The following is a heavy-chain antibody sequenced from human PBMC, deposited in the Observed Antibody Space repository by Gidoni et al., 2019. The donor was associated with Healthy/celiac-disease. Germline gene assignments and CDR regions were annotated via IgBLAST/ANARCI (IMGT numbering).Heavy chain of an antibody. CDR1: GFTFSSYS. CDR3: ARIWFGEFDAFDI. D-gene: IGHD3-10*01. Sequence: EVQLVESGGGLVKPGGSLRLSCAASGFTFSSYSMNWVRQAPGKGLEWVSSISSSSSYIYYADSVKGRFTISRDNAKNSLYLQMNSLRAEDTAVYYCARIWFGEFDAFDIWGQGTMVTVSS. CDR2: ISSSSSYI. J-gene: IGHJ3*02. V-gene: IGHV3-21*01.